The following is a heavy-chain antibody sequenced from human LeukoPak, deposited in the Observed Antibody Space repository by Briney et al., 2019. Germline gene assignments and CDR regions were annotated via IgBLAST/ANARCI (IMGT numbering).Heavy chain of an antibody. CDR2: IRSKTDAGTT. V-gene: IGHV3-15*01. CDR3: TTDGGRKSRPYYVDY. D-gene: IGHD3-10*01. Sequence: GGSLRLSCAASRFTFSNASMSWVPQTPGKGLEWVCRIRSKTDAGTTHYAAPVNSRFTISRDDSKNTLYLNIKTLKTENTALFYCTTDGGRKSRPYYVDYWGQGTLVTVSS. J-gene: IGHJ4*02. CDR1: RFTFSNAS.